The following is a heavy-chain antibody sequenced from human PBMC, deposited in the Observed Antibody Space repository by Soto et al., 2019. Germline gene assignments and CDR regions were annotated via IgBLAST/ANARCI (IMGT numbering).Heavy chain of an antibody. Sequence: QLQLQESGPGLVQPSETLSLTCTVSGGSIRSTSHYWGWIRQPPGKGLEWIAAVYYSGSPYYNPSLKSRVTLFIDTSKNQFSLSLSSVTAADTALYFCARLLYDSRGYYYFDYWGQGTLVTVSS. V-gene: IGHV4-39*01. CDR1: GGSIRSTSHY. CDR3: ARLLYDSRGYYYFDY. D-gene: IGHD3-22*01. CDR2: VYYSGSP. J-gene: IGHJ4*02.